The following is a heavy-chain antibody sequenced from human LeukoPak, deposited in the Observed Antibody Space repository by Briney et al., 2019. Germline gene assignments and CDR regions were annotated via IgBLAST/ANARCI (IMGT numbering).Heavy chain of an antibody. V-gene: IGHV1-69*13. J-gene: IGHJ4*02. CDR1: RGTFSSYA. CDR3: ARDNTYYDILTGYWSGYYFDY. CDR2: IIPIFGTA. Sequence: SVKVSCKASRGTFSSYAISWVRQAPGQGLEWMGGIIPIFGTANYAQKFQGRVTITADESTSTAYMELSSLRSEDTAVYYCARDNTYYDILTGYWSGYYFDYWGQGTLVTVSS. D-gene: IGHD3-9*01.